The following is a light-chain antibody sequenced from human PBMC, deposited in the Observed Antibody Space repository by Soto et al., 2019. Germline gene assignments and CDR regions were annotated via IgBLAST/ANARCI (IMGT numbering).Light chain of an antibody. CDR2: GAS. Sequence: EIVLTQSPATLSLSAEERATLSCRASQGVSRYLAWYQQKPGQAPRLLIYGASSRATGIPDRFSGSGSGTDFTLTISRLEPEDFAVYYCQQYNNWPWTFGQGTKVDIK. CDR1: QGVSRY. CDR3: QQYNNWPWT. V-gene: IGKV3-11*01. J-gene: IGKJ1*01.